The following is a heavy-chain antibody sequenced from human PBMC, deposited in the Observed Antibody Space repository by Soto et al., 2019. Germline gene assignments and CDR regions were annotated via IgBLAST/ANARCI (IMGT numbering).Heavy chain of an antibody. J-gene: IGHJ4*02. D-gene: IGHD6-13*01. Sequence: PGGSLRLSCAASGFTVSSKYMTWVRQAPGKGLEWVSYISSSSTIYYADSVKGRFTISRDNAKNSLYLQMNSLRDEDTAVYYCARPRIAAAGRLHYWGQGTLVTVSS. CDR2: ISSSSTI. CDR3: ARPRIAAAGRLHY. CDR1: GFTVSSKY. V-gene: IGHV3-48*02.